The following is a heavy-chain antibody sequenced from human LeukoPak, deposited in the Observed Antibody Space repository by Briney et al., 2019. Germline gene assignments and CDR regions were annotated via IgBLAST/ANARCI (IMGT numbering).Heavy chain of an antibody. D-gene: IGHD2-21*02. CDR3: VRGSLRLPRSTPDY. CDR2: ITNDGSST. V-gene: IGHV3-74*01. CDR1: GLTFSSHW. Sequence: PGGSLRLSCAASGLTFSSHWMHWVRQAPGKGLVWVSRITNDGSSTTYADSVKGRFTISRDNAVNTLYLQMNSLRVEDTAVYYCVRGSLRLPRSTPDYWGQGTLATVSS. J-gene: IGHJ4*02.